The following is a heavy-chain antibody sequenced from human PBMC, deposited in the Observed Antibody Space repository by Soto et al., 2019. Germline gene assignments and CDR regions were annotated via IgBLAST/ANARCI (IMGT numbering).Heavy chain of an antibody. CDR1: GFSLSTSGVG. Sequence: QITLKESGPTLVKPTQTLTLTCTFSGFSLSTSGVGVGWIRQPPGKALEWLALIYWDDDKRYSPSLNSRLAITKDTSKNQVVLTMTNMDPVDTATYYCAGPNLTARGFDYWGQGTLVTVSS. V-gene: IGHV2-5*02. D-gene: IGHD3-9*01. J-gene: IGHJ4*02. CDR3: AGPNLTARGFDY. CDR2: IYWDDDK.